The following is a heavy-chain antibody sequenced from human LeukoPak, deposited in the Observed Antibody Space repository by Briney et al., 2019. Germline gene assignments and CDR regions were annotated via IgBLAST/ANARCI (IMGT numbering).Heavy chain of an antibody. Sequence: GGSLRLSCAASGFTFSSYGMHWVRQAPGKGLEWVAVIRYDGSNKYYADSVKGRFTISRDNSKNTLYLQMNSLRAEDTAVYYCAKTSSGWYDLDYWGQGALVTVSS. V-gene: IGHV3-33*06. CDR3: AKTSSGWYDLDY. CDR1: GFTFSSYG. CDR2: IRYDGSNK. D-gene: IGHD6-19*01. J-gene: IGHJ4*02.